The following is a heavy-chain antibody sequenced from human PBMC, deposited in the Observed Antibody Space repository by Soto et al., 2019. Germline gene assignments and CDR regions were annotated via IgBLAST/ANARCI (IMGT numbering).Heavy chain of an antibody. CDR3: AKDLPAGRGGVYFDY. D-gene: IGHD6-6*01. Sequence: EVQLLESGGGLVQPGGSLRLSCAASGFTFISYAISWVRQAPGKGLEWVSAVDGSGYSTYYADSVKGRFTISRDNSKNTLYLQMNSLRAEDTAVYFCAKDLPAGRGGVYFDYWGQGALVTVSS. V-gene: IGHV3-23*01. CDR1: GFTFISYA. CDR2: VDGSGYST. J-gene: IGHJ4*02.